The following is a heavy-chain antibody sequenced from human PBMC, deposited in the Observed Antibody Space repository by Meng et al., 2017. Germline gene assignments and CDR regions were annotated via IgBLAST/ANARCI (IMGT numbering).Heavy chain of an antibody. CDR2: ISAYNGNT. D-gene: IGHD3-22*01. CDR3: ASTGHYDSSGYLPDY. J-gene: IGHJ4*02. V-gene: IGHV1-18*01. CDR1: GYTFTSYG. Sequence: ASVKVSCKASGYTFTSYGISWVRQAPGQGLEWMGWISAYNGNTNYAQKLQGRVTMTTDTSTSTAYMELRSLRSEDTAVYYCASTGHYDSSGYLPDYWGQGTLVTVSS.